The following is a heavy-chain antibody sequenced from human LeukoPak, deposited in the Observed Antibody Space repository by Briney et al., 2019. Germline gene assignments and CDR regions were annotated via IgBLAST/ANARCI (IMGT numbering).Heavy chain of an antibody. D-gene: IGHD3-3*01. Sequence: SETLSLTCTVSGYSISSGYYWGWIRQPPGKGLEWIGNIYHSGNTYYNPSLKSRVTIPVDTSKNQFSLKLSSVTAADTALYYCAKLDNYDLMIAYWGQGTLVTVSS. CDR3: AKLDNYDLMIAY. CDR2: IYHSGNT. J-gene: IGHJ4*02. CDR1: GYSISSGYY. V-gene: IGHV4-38-2*02.